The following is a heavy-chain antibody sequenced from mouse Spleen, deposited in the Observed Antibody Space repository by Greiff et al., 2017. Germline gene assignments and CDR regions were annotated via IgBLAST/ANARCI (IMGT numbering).Heavy chain of an antibody. Sequence: EVKLVESGGGLVQPGGSLKLSCAASGFTFSSYGMSWVRQTPDKRLELVATINSNGGSTYYPDSVKGRFTISRDNAKNTLYLQMSSLKSEDTAMYYCARDPLLPYAMDYWGQGTSVTVSS. V-gene: IGHV5-6-3*01. J-gene: IGHJ4*01. CDR1: GFTFSSYG. CDR3: ARDPLLPYAMDY. CDR2: INSNGGST.